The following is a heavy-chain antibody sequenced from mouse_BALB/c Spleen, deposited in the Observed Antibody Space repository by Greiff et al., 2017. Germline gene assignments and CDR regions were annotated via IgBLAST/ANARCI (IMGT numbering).Heavy chain of an antibody. J-gene: IGHJ4*01. CDR1: GYTFTSYW. V-gene: IGHV1S81*02. CDR2: INPSTGRT. D-gene: IGHD2-4*01. CDR3: ARGGDYWDYAMDY. Sequence: QVQLQQPGAELVKPVASVQLSCKASGYTFTSYWMHWVKQRPGQGLEWIVEINPSTGRTNYNEKFKSKATLTVDKSSSTAYMQLSSLTSEDSAVYYCARGGDYWDYAMDYGGPGTSVTVTS.